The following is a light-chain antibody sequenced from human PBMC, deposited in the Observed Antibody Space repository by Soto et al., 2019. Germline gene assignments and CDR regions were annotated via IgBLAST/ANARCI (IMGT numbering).Light chain of an antibody. V-gene: IGKV1-5*03. CDR2: KAS. CDR1: QSINNW. J-gene: IGKJ5*01. Sequence: DLQMTQSPSTLSASLGDRVTITCRASQSINNWLAWYQQKPGKAPKLLIYKASSLESGVPSRFSGSGSGTEFTLTISSLQPDDLASYYCQQYDHYPITFGQGTRLEIK. CDR3: QQYDHYPIT.